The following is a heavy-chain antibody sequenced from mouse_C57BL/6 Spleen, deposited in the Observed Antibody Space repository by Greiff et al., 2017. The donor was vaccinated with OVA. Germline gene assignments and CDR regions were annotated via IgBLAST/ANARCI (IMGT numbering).Heavy chain of an antibody. D-gene: IGHD2-12*01. V-gene: IGHV5-6*01. Sequence: EVQGVESGGDLVKPGGSLKLSCAASGFTFSSYGMSWVRQTPDKRLEWVATISSGGSYTYYPDSVKGRFTISRDNAKNTLYLQMSSLKSEDTAMYYCARDRDDGFAYWGQGTLVTVSA. CDR3: ARDRDDGFAY. CDR1: GFTFSSYG. CDR2: ISSGGSYT. J-gene: IGHJ3*01.